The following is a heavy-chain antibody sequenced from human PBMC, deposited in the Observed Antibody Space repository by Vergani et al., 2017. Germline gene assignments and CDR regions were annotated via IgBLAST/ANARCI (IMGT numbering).Heavy chain of an antibody. J-gene: IGHJ4*02. CDR1: GGSISSYY. CDR3: ARVNGSGRDYYFDY. D-gene: IGHD3-10*01. CDR2: IYYSGST. Sequence: QVQLQESGPGLVKPSETLSLTCTVSGGSISSYYWSWIRQPPGKGLEWIGYIYYSGSTNYNPSLKSRVTISVDTSKNQFSLKLSSVTAADTAVYYCARVNGSGRDYYFDYWGQGTLVTVSS. V-gene: IGHV4-59*01.